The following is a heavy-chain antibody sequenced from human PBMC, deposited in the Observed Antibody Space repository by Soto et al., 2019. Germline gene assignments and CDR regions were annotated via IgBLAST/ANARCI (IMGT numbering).Heavy chain of an antibody. CDR2: IYYSGST. Sequence: PSETLSLTCTVSGGSISSGGYYWSRIRQHPGKGLEWIGYIYYSGSTYYNPSLKSRVTISVDTSKNQFSLKLSSVTAADTAVYYCARLVVPAADYYYYYMDVWGKGTTVTVSS. CDR1: GGSISSGGYY. J-gene: IGHJ6*03. CDR3: ARLVVPAADYYYYYMDV. D-gene: IGHD2-2*01. V-gene: IGHV4-31*03.